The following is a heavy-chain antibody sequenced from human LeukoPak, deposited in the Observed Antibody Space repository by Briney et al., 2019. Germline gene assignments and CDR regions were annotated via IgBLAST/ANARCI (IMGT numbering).Heavy chain of an antibody. CDR3: ARGSSSLDFDY. CDR2: IGTAGDT. J-gene: IGHJ4*02. V-gene: IGHV3-13*01. Sequence: GGSLRLSCAASGFTFSSYDMHWVRQATGKGLEWVSAIGTAGDTYYPGSVKGRFTISRENAKNSLYLQMNSLRAEDTAVYYCARGSSSLDFDYWGQGTLVTVSS. D-gene: IGHD6-6*01. CDR1: GFTFSSYD.